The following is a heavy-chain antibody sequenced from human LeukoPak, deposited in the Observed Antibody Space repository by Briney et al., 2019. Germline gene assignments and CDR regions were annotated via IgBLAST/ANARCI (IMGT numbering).Heavy chain of an antibody. CDR3: ARAYCSSTSCRGIDY. CDR2: IGTAGDT. V-gene: IGHV3-13*01. Sequence: GGSLRLSCAASGFTFSSYDMHWVRQATGKGLEWVSAIGTAGDTCYPGSVKGRFTISRENAKNSLYLQMNSLRAGDTAVYYCARAYCSSTSCRGIDYWGQGTLVTVSS. D-gene: IGHD2-2*01. J-gene: IGHJ4*02. CDR1: GFTFSSYD.